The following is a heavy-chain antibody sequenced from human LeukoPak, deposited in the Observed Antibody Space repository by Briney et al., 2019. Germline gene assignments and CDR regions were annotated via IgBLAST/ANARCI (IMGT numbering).Heavy chain of an antibody. D-gene: IGHD3-9*01. CDR2: ITSSGSTK. J-gene: IGHJ5*02. V-gene: IGHV3-48*03. CDR1: GFTHGSLE. Sequence: GVSLTLSCAASGFTHGSLEMNWVPRARGRGLVGITHITSSGSTKYFADSVRGRISLSRDNAKSSMYLQMNGLKAEDTAVYCCARDSVTGPFVMSLDTWGQGTRVTVSS. CDR3: ARDSVTGPFVMSLDT.